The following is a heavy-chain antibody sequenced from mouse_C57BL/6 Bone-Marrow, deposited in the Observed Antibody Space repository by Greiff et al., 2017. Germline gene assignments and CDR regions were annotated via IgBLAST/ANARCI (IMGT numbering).Heavy chain of an antibody. Sequence: QVQLKESGAELARPGASVKLSCKASGYTFTSYGISWVKQRTGQGLEWIGEIYPRSGNTYYNEKFKGKATLTADKSSSTAYMELRSLTSEDSAVYFCARPFYDYDGGWYFDVWGTGTTVTVSS. CDR3: ARPFYDYDGGWYFDV. CDR1: GYTFTSYG. CDR2: IYPRSGNT. D-gene: IGHD2-4*01. V-gene: IGHV1-81*01. J-gene: IGHJ1*03.